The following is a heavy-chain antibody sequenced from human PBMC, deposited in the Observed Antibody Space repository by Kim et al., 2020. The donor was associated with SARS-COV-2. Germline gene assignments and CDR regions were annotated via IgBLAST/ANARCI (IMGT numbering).Heavy chain of an antibody. D-gene: IGHD5-12*01. Sequence: YAQKLQGRVTMTTDTSTSTAYMELRSLGSDDTAVYYCARGDVDIVATIDYWGQGTLVTVSS. J-gene: IGHJ4*02. CDR3: ARGDVDIVATIDY. V-gene: IGHV1-18*01.